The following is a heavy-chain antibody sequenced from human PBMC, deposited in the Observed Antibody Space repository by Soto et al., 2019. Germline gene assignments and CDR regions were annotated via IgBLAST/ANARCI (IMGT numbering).Heavy chain of an antibody. CDR2: IDPSGGST. CDR3: ARAFQALMDY. CDR1: GYTFTNYY. V-gene: IGHV1-46*01. D-gene: IGHD3-16*01. J-gene: IGHJ4*02. Sequence: ASVKVSCKASGYTFTNYYMHWVRQAPGQGVEWMGIIDPSGGSTRNAQKFQGRVTMTRDTSTSTVYMELSSLRAEDTAVYYCARAFQALMDYWDRGRLVTVSS.